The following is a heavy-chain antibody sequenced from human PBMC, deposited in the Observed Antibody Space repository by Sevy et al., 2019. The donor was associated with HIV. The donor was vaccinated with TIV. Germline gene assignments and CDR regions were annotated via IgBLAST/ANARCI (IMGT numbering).Heavy chain of an antibody. J-gene: IGHJ4*02. V-gene: IGHV3-11*01. Sequence: GESLKISCAASGFTFSDYYMSWIRQAPGKGLEGVSYIISSGSTIYYADSVKGRFTISRENAKNSLYMQMNSLRAEDTAVYYCAREGLANPDYWGQGTLVTVSS. CDR2: IISSGSTI. D-gene: IGHD3-3*02. CDR3: AREGLANPDY. CDR1: GFTFSDYY.